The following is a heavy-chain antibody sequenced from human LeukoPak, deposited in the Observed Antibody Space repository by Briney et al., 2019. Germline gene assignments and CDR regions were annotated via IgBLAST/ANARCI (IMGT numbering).Heavy chain of an antibody. CDR1: GFTFSNYE. J-gene: IGHJ4*02. V-gene: IGHV3-30-3*01. CDR3: ARGGVTTMTLRDLWLDY. D-gene: IGHD4-17*01. CDR2: MSYDGSNK. Sequence: PGGSLRLSCEASGFTFSNYEMNWVRQAPGKGLEWVALMSYDGSNKFYADSVKGRFTISRDNSKSTLYLQMNSLKAEDTAVYYCARGGVTTMTLRDLWLDYWGQGTLVTVSS.